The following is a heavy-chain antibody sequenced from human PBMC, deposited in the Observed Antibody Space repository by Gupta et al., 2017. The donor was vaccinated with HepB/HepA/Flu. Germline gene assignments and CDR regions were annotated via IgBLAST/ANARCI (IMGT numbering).Heavy chain of an antibody. D-gene: IGHD2-21*01. CDR2: LYWDDDH. V-gene: IGHV2-5*02. J-gene: IGHJ4*02. Sequence: QITLKESGPTLVKPTQTLTLTCTFSGSSLNTHAVGVGWIRQPPVKALEWLAILYWDDDHRYSPSLKTRLILTKDTSKNQVVLTMTNMDPVDTATYYCARVFLTDWQYFDYWGPGTLVTVSS. CDR3: ARVFLTDWQYFDY. CDR1: GSSLNTHAVG.